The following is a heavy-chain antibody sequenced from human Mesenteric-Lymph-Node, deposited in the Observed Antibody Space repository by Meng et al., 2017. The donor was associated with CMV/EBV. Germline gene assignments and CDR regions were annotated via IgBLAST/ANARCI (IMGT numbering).Heavy chain of an antibody. V-gene: IGHV3-21*01. CDR3: ARDGLSAFCGGDCPYYFDS. CDR2: ISSDSSHI. CDR1: GFAVSSYS. J-gene: IGHJ4*02. Sequence: GGSLRLSCAASGFAVSSYSMNWVRPAPGKGLEWVSSISSDSSHINDADSVRGRFTISRDNAKNSLYLQMNSLRAEDTAVYYCARDGLSAFCGGDCPYYFDSWGQGTLVTVSS. D-gene: IGHD2-21*01.